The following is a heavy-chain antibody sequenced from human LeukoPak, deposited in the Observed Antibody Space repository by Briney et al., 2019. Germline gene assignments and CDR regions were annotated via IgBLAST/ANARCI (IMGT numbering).Heavy chain of an antibody. CDR3: ARQSYCSSTSCYAGDY. CDR1: GGTFSSYA. V-gene: IGHV1-69*13. Sequence: SVKVSCKASGGTFSSYAISWVRQAPGQGLEWMGGIISIFGTANYAQKFQGRVTITADESTSTAYMELSSLRSEDTAVYYCARQSYCSSTSCYAGDYWGQGTLVTVSS. J-gene: IGHJ4*02. D-gene: IGHD2-2*01. CDR2: IISIFGTA.